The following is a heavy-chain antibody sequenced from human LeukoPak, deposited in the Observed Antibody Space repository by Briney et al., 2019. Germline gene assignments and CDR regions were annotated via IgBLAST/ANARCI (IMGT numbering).Heavy chain of an antibody. V-gene: IGHV3-21*04. Sequence: GGSLRLSCAASGFTFSSYNMNWVRQAPGKGLEWVSSISTSGIYIYYADSVKGRFTISRDNANNSLHLKMNSLRAEDTALYYCVKDSTDIVTTIKGVFDYWGQGTLVFVSS. J-gene: IGHJ4*02. CDR2: ISTSGIYI. CDR3: VKDSTDIVTTIKGVFDY. CDR1: GFTFSSYN. D-gene: IGHD5-12*01.